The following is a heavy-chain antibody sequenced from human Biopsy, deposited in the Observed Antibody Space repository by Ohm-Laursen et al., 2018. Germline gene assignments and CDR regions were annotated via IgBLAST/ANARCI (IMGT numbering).Heavy chain of an antibody. Sequence: SLRLSCTASGVTLSRHSVNWVRQAPGKGLEWVSTISGNSDIIYDTDSVKGRFTISRDNSKNTLYLQMNSLRADDTAVYYCALAAAQTVTHFDYWGQGTLVTVSS. V-gene: IGHV3-23*01. CDR3: ALAAAQTVTHFDY. CDR1: GVTLSRHS. CDR2: ISGNSDII. J-gene: IGHJ4*02. D-gene: IGHD4-17*01.